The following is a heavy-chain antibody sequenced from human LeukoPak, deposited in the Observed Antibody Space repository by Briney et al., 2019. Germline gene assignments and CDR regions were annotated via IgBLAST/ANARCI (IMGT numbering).Heavy chain of an antibody. CDR1: GVSISSDDW. V-gene: IGHV4-4*02. Sequence: SGTLSLTCAVYGVSISSDDWWTWVRQPPGKGLEWIGETHRSGDTKYNPSLNGRVTISMDNSKNQLSLNLISVTAADTAIYFCATRHHSRTYMVPLDSWGQGTLVTVSS. D-gene: IGHD3-10*01. CDR2: THRSGDT. J-gene: IGHJ4*02. CDR3: ATRHHSRTYMVPLDS.